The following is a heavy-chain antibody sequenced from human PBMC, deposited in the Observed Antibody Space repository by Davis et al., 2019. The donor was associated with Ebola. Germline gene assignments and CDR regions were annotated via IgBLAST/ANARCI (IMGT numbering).Heavy chain of an antibody. D-gene: IGHD5-18*01. CDR3: ARVRGGYSYGGDYFDY. CDR1: GYTFTSYA. V-gene: IGHV1-3*01. CDR2: INAGNGNT. J-gene: IGHJ4*02. Sequence: ASVKVSCKASGYTFTSYAMHWVRQAPGQRLEWMGWINAGNGNTKYSQKFQGRVTITRDTSASTAYMELSSLRSEDTAVYYCARVRGGYSYGGDYFDYWGQGTLVTVSS.